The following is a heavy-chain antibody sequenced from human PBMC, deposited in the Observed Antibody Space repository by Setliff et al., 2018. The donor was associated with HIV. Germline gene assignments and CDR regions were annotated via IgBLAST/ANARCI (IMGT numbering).Heavy chain of an antibody. V-gene: IGHV3-11*04. J-gene: IGHJ2*01. CDR3: VRDRMVGSTKYFDL. CDR1: GFNFSDSF. D-gene: IGHD1-26*01. Sequence: GESLRLSCAASGFNFSDSFMTWMRQIPGRGLEWISYISNSGRTKHYADSVKGRFIVSRDNANNSLYLQMNSLRVEETAVYFCVRDRMVGSTKYFDLWGRGTLVTVSS. CDR2: ISNSGRTK.